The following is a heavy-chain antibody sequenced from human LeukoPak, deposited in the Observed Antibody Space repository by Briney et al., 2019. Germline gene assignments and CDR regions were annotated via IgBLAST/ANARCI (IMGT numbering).Heavy chain of an antibody. CDR1: GFTFSNAW. CDR3: AKKTSLRADTSPFDF. Sequence: GGSLRLSCAASGFTFSNAWMSWVRQAPGKGLEWVGRIKSKTDGGTTDYAAPVKGRFTISRDESKNTLYLQMNSLRAEDTALYYCAKKTSLRADTSPFDFWGQGTLVTVSS. CDR2: IKSKTDGGTT. J-gene: IGHJ4*02. V-gene: IGHV3-15*01. D-gene: IGHD3-3*01.